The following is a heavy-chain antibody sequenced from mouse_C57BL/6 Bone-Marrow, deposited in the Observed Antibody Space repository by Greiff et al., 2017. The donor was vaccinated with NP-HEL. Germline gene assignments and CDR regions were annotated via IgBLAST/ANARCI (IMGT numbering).Heavy chain of an antibody. CDR2: ISYSGST. CDR3: ARFIYDAYYAMDY. Sequence: EVKVVESGPGLAKPSQTLSLTCSVTGYSITSDYWNWIRKFPGNKLEYMGYISYSGSTYYNPSLKSRISITRDTSKNQYYLQLNSVTTEDTATYYCARFIYDAYYAMDYWGQGTSVTVSS. D-gene: IGHD2-3*01. CDR1: GYSITSDY. V-gene: IGHV3-8*01. J-gene: IGHJ4*01.